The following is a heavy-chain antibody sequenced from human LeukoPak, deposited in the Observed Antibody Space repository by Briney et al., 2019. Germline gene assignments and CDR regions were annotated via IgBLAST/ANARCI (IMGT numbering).Heavy chain of an antibody. Sequence: GGSLRLSCAASGFTFSSYAMHWVRQAPGKGLEWVAVISYDGSNKYYADSVKGRFTISRDNSKNTLYLQMNSLRAEDTAVYHCARASVGTNYYYYGMDVWGQGTTVTVSS. CDR1: GFTFSSYA. V-gene: IGHV3-30-3*01. J-gene: IGHJ6*02. CDR3: ARASVGTNYYYYGMDV. CDR2: ISYDGSNK. D-gene: IGHD1-14*01.